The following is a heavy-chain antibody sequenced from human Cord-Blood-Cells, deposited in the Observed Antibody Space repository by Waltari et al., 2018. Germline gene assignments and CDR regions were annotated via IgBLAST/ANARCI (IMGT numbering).Heavy chain of an antibody. CDR3: ARRRESANYDFLSGYLGWFDP. D-gene: IGHD3-3*01. J-gene: IGHJ5*02. V-gene: IGHV1-18*01. Sequence: QVQLVQAGAEVKKPGASVTVSCKASGYTFTSYGISWVRQAPGQGIEWMGWISAYNGNTNYAQKLKGRVTMTTDTSTSTAYMELRSLRSDDTAVYYCARRRESANYDFLSGYLGWFDPWGQGTLVTVSS. CDR2: ISAYNGNT. CDR1: GYTFTSYG.